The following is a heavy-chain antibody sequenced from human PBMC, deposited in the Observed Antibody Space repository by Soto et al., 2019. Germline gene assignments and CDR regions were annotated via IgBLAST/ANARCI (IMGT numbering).Heavy chain of an antibody. CDR1: GYTFTSYA. CDR2: INAGNGNT. J-gene: IGHJ4*02. Sequence: QVQLVQSGAEVKKPGASVKVSCKASGYTFTSYAMHWVRQAPGQRLEWMGWINAGNGNTKYSQKFQGRVTVTKDTSASTAYLELSSLRSEDTAVYYCARDLGGWPDYWGQGTLVTVSS. D-gene: IGHD2-15*01. V-gene: IGHV1-3*01. CDR3: ARDLGGWPDY.